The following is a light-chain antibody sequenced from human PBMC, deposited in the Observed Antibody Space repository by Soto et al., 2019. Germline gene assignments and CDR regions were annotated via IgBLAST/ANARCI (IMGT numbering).Light chain of an antibody. CDR1: SGDIGGYDY. CDR3: SSYTSSSPYV. V-gene: IGLV2-14*01. Sequence: QSVLTQPPSASGSPGQSVTISCTGTSGDIGGYDYVSWYQQHPGKAPKLMIYEVSNRPSGVSNRFSGSKSGNTASLTISGLQAEDEADYYCSSYTSSSPYVFGTGTKVTVL. J-gene: IGLJ1*01. CDR2: EVS.